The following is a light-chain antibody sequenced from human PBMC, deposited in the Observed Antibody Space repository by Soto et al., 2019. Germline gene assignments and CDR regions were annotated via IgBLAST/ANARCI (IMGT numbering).Light chain of an antibody. Sequence: QSVLTQPPSVSAAPGQKVTISCSGSSSNIGNNYVSWFQQHPGKAPKLMISEVNNRPSGVSNRFSGSKSGNTAYLTISGLQVEDEAEYFCFSFTTTSTHVFGTGTKVTVL. CDR1: SSNIGNNY. CDR3: FSFTTTSTHV. CDR2: EVN. J-gene: IGLJ1*01. V-gene: IGLV2-14*01.